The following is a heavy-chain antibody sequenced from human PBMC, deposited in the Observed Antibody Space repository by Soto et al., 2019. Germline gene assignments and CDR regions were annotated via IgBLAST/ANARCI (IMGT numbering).Heavy chain of an antibody. CDR1: GGSISSGGYS. Sequence: PSETLSLTCAVSGGSISSGGYSWSWIRQPPGKGLEWIGYIYHSGSTYYNPSLKSRVTISVDRSKNQFSLKLSSVTAADTAVYYCARGRHSSSWAEYYYYYYGMDVWGQGTTVTVSS. CDR3: ARGRHSSSWAEYYYYYYGMDV. CDR2: IYHSGST. D-gene: IGHD6-13*01. J-gene: IGHJ6*02. V-gene: IGHV4-30-2*01.